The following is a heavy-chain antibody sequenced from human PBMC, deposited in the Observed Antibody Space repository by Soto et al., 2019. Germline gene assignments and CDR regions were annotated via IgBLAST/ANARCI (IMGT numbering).Heavy chain of an antibody. CDR1: GFTFSGSA. Sequence: EVQLVESGGGLVQPGGSLKLSCAASGFTFSGSAMHWVRQASGKGLEWVGSIRSKANSYATAYAASVKGRFTISRDDSKNTAYLQMNSLKTEDTAVYYCTRHSSSSGIDYWGQGTLVTVSS. D-gene: IGHD6-6*01. CDR3: TRHSSSSGIDY. J-gene: IGHJ4*02. CDR2: IRSKANSYAT. V-gene: IGHV3-73*02.